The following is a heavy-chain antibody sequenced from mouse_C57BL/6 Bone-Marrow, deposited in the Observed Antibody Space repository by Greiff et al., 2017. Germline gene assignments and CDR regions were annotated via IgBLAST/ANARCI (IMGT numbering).Heavy chain of an antibody. Sequence: EVQRVESGGGLVQPGGSLSLSCAASGFTFTDYYMSWVRQPPGKALEWLGFIRNKANGYTTEYSASVKGRFTISRDNSQSILYLQVNALRAEDSATYYCARSPPSYFDYWGQGTTLTVSS. J-gene: IGHJ2*01. CDR2: IRNKANGYTT. V-gene: IGHV7-3*01. CDR3: ARSPPSYFDY. CDR1: GFTFTDYY.